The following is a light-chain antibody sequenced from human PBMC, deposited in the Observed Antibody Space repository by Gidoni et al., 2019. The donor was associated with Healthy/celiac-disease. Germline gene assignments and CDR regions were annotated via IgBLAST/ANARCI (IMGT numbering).Light chain of an antibody. Sequence: SYELTQPPSVSVSPGQTASIVCSGDKLGYKCARWYHQKPGHSPVLVIYQDSKRPSGIPERFAGSNYGSTATLTISGTQAMDEADYYCQAWDRSTVVFSGGTKLTVL. J-gene: IGLJ2*01. CDR1: KLGYKC. CDR3: QAWDRSTVV. V-gene: IGLV3-1*01. CDR2: QDS.